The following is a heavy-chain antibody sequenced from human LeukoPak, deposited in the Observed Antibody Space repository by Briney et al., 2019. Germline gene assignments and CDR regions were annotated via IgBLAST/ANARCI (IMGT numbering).Heavy chain of an antibody. V-gene: IGHV3-7*01. CDR3: AREGVVAATMSAPSVFDY. Sequence: GGSLRLSCAASGFTSSSYWMSWVRQAPGKGLEWVANIKQDGSEKYYVDSVKGRFTISRDNAKNSLYLQMNSLRAEDTAVYYCAREGVVAATMSAPSVFDYWGQGTLVTVSS. D-gene: IGHD2-15*01. CDR2: IKQDGSEK. CDR1: GFTSSSYW. J-gene: IGHJ4*02.